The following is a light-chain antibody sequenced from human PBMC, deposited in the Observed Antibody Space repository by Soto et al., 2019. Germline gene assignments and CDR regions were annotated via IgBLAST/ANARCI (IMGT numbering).Light chain of an antibody. CDR2: DAS. Sequence: DIQMTQSPSTLSASVGDRVTITCRASQSISSWLAWYQQRPGKAPNRLIYDASTLESGVPSRFSGSGSGTEFTLTISRLQPDDFATYYCQYYNSYSGTFGQGTKVEIK. CDR1: QSISSW. J-gene: IGKJ1*01. CDR3: QYYNSYSGT. V-gene: IGKV1-5*01.